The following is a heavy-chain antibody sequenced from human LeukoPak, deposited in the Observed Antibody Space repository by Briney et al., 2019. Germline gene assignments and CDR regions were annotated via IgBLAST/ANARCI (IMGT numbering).Heavy chain of an antibody. J-gene: IGHJ4*02. CDR2: IWYDGSNK. CDR3: ARGRGSDWNFDY. D-gene: IGHD1-1*01. Sequence: GRSLRLSCAASGFTFSSYGMHWVRQAPGKGLEWVAVIWYDGSNKYYADSVKGRFTISRDNSKNTLYLQMNSLRVEDTAVYYCARGRGSDWNFDYWGQGTLVTVSS. V-gene: IGHV3-33*01. CDR1: GFTFSSYG.